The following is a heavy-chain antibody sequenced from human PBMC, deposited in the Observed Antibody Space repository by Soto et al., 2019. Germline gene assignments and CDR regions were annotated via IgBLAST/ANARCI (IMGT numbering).Heavy chain of an antibody. V-gene: IGHV1-69*13. Sequence: GASVKVSCKASGGTFSSYAMSWVRQAPGQGLEGMGGIVPICGTANYAQKFQGRVTITADESTSTAYMELSSLRSEDTAVYYCARGAAWARYYNVGYWGQGTLVTVSS. CDR2: IVPICGTA. CDR3: ARGAAWARYYNVGY. D-gene: IGHD3-10*01. J-gene: IGHJ4*02. CDR1: GGTFSSYA.